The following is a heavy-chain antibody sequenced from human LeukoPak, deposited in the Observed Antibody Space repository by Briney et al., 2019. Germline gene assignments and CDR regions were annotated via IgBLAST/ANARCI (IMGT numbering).Heavy chain of an antibody. J-gene: IGHJ4*02. CDR2: ITPMFGTA. CDR3: ARDAAIHDSGAYYYLW. Sequence: SVKVSCKASGGTFSRYAISWVRQAPGQGLEWMGGITPMFGTANYAQKFQGRVTGADESTRTAYMELKSLKFEDTAVYYCARDAAIHDSGAYYYLWWGQGTLVTVSS. V-gene: IGHV1-69*01. CDR1: GGTFSRYA. D-gene: IGHD3-22*01.